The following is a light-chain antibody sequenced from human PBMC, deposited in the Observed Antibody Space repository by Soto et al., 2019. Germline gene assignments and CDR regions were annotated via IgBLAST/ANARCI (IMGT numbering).Light chain of an antibody. V-gene: IGKV1-5*01. CDR1: QSISIW. J-gene: IGKJ2*01. CDR3: QQYNSYSYT. CDR2: DAS. Sequence: DIQMTQSPSTLSASIGDRVTITCRASQSISIWLAWYQQKPGKAPKLLIYDASNLESGVPSTFSGSGSGTEFTLTISSLQPDDFATYYCQQYNSYSYTFGQGTKLEVK.